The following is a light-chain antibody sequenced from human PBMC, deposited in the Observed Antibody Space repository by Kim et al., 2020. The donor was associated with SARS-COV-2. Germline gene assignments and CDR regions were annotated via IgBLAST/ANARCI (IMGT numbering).Light chain of an antibody. CDR1: KSISTY. V-gene: IGKV1-39*01. CDR2: GAS. Sequence: DIQMTQSPSSLSASVGDRVTITCRASKSISTYLNWYQQKPRRAPNLLIYGASNLHSGVPSRFSGSGSGTDFTLTISSLQPEDSATYYCQQGYSTFGQGTKLEIK. J-gene: IGKJ2*01. CDR3: QQGYST.